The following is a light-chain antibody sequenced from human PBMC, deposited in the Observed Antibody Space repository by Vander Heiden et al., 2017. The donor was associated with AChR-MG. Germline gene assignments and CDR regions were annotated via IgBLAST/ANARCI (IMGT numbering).Light chain of an antibody. CDR1: QSIITY. CDR2: AAS. Sequence: DIHMTQSQSSLSASVGGRATINCRASQSIITYLNWYQQKPGKAPKLLIYAASSLQSGVPARFSGSGSGTDFTLTISSLQPEDFATYYCQQSDSTPQTFGQGTKLEIK. CDR3: QQSDSTPQT. V-gene: IGKV1-39*01. J-gene: IGKJ2*01.